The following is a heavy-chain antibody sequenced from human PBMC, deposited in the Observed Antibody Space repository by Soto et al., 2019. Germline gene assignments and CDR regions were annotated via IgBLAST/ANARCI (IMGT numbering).Heavy chain of an antibody. Sequence: QAQLVQSGAEEKKPGASVKVSCKASGYTFTGYDMHWVRQAPGQRLEWMGWINAGNGNTKYSQKFQGRVTITRDTSASTAYMELSSLRSEDTAVYYCARAVAVAADFDYWGQGTLVTVSS. D-gene: IGHD6-19*01. CDR2: INAGNGNT. V-gene: IGHV1-3*05. CDR1: GYTFTGYD. CDR3: ARAVAVAADFDY. J-gene: IGHJ4*02.